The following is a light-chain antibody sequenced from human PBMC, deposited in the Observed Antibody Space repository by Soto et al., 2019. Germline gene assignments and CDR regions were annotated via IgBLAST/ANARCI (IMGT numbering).Light chain of an antibody. CDR3: QQYGTSPYT. CDR2: GAS. CDR1: QTVSSNY. Sequence: EFVLTQSPGTLSLSPGERATLSCRASQTVSSNYLAWYQQKPGQAPRLLFYGASRRATGIPDSFSGSGSGTDFTLTISILEPEDFAVYYCQQYGTSPYTFGQGTKLRIQ. J-gene: IGKJ2*01. V-gene: IGKV3-20*01.